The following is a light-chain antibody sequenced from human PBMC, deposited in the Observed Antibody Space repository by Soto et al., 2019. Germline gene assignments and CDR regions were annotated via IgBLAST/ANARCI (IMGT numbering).Light chain of an antibody. CDR1: QGLKF. V-gene: IGKV1-16*01. CDR3: QQYHTSSIT. Sequence: DIQITQSPSSVSASVGDKVTITCRASQGLKFLAWYQQKPGKAPRLLIYEATNLQSGVPPRFSGSGSGTDFTLTINRLQPDDFATDYCQQYHTSSITFGQGTRLEIK. J-gene: IGKJ5*01. CDR2: EAT.